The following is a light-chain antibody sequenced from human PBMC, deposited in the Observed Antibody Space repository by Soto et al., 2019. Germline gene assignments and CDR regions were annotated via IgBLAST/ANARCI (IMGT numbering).Light chain of an antibody. J-gene: IGKJ4*01. V-gene: IGKV3-15*01. CDR1: QSISSN. CDR3: QQYNNWPPLT. Sequence: EIVMTQSPATLCASPPGRGTLXWKASQSISSNLAWYQQKPGQAPRLLMFRTSSRATGFPARFSGSGSGTEFTLTISSLQSEDFAVYYCQQYNNWPPLTFGGGTKVDI. CDR2: RTS.